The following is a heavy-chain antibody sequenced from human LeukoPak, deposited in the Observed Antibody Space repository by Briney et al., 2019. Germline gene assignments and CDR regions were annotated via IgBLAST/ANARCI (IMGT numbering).Heavy chain of an antibody. V-gene: IGHV3-53*01. CDR1: GFTVSSNY. J-gene: IGHJ3*02. Sequence: TGGSLRLSCAASGFTVSSNYMSWVRQAPGKGLEWVSVIYSGGSTYYADSVKGRFNISRDNSKNTLYLQMNSLRAEDTAVYYCARADHYYGSGSYYMGAFDIWGQGTMVTVSS. D-gene: IGHD3-10*01. CDR2: IYSGGST. CDR3: ARADHYYGSGSYYMGAFDI.